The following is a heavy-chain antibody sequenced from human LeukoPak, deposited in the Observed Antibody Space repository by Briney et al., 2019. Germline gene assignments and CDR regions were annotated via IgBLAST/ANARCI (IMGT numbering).Heavy chain of an antibody. V-gene: IGHV4-34*01. Sequence: SETLSLTCAVYGGSFSGYYWSWIRQPPGKGLEWIGEINHSGSTNYNPSLKSRVTILVDTSKNQFSLKLSSVTAADTAVYYCARKIVVVPAARGHRWFDPWGQGTLVTVSS. CDR2: INHSGST. J-gene: IGHJ5*02. CDR1: GGSFSGYY. CDR3: ARKIVVVPAARGHRWFDP. D-gene: IGHD2-2*01.